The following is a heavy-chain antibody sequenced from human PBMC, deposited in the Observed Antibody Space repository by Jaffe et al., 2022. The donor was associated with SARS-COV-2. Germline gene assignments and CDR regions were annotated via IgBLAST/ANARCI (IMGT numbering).Heavy chain of an antibody. CDR3: ARGRGYYYYYMDV. V-gene: IGHV3-30*04. CDR2: ISFDGSDE. CDR1: GFTLSNYP. D-gene: IGHD3-10*01. Sequence: QVQLVESGGGVVQPGRSLRLSCAASGFTLSNYPMLWVRQAPGKGLEWVAVISFDGSDEFYADSVKGRFTISRDSSKNALFLQMNSLRSEDTAIYYCARGRGYYYYYMDVWGRGTTVAVSS. J-gene: IGHJ6*03.